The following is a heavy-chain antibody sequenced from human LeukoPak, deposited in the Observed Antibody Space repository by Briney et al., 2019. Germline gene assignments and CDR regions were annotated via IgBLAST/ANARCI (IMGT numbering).Heavy chain of an antibody. J-gene: IGHJ4*02. Sequence: GESLKISCKGSGYRFTDYRIGWVRQMPGKGPEWVGVIFPADSDTTYSPSFQGQVTISADKSISTAYLQWSSLKASDTAIYYCAKASTPIRGFCSSGSCTRFDYWGQGTLVTVSS. CDR3: AKASTPIRGFCSSGSCTRFDY. V-gene: IGHV5-51*01. CDR2: IFPADSDT. D-gene: IGHD2-15*01. CDR1: GYRFTDYR.